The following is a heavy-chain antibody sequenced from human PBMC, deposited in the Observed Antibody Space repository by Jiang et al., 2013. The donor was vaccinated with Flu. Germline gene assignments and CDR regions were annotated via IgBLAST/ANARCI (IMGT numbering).Heavy chain of an antibody. V-gene: IGHV3-7*01. CDR2: IKQDGSEK. CDR1: GFTFSSYW. J-gene: IGHJ3*02. CDR3: AREMYYYDSSGYYCAFDI. D-gene: IGHD3-22*01. Sequence: QLLESGGGLVQPGGSLRLSCAASGFTFSSYWMSWVRQAPGKGLEWVANIKQDGSEKYYVDSVKGRFTISRDNAKNSLYLQMNSLRAEDTAVYYCAREMYYYDSSGYYCAFDIWGQGTMVTVSS.